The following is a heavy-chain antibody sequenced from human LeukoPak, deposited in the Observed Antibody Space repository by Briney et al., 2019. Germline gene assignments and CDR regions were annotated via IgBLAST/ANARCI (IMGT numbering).Heavy chain of an antibody. V-gene: IGHV1-18*01. CDR2: ISAYNGNT. D-gene: IGHD2-2*01. Sequence: ASVKVSCKASGYTFTSYGISWVRQAPGQGLEWMGWISAYNGNTNYAQKLQGRVTMTTDTSTSTAYMELRSLRSDDTAVYYCARDSEGYCSSTSCYPKFDYWGQGTLVTVSS. CDR1: GYTFTSYG. CDR3: ARDSEGYCSSTSCYPKFDY. J-gene: IGHJ4*02.